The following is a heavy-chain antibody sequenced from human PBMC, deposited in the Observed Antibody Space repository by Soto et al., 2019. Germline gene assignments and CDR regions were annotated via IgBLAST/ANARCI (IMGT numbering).Heavy chain of an antibody. D-gene: IGHD3-22*01. CDR3: VKGEYYYDGSAYYPFDY. CDR2: IYSGGNP. Sequence: PGGSLRLSCGASGFTVSSNYMNWVRQAPGKGLEWVSVIYSGGNPYYADSVKGRFTISRDNSKNTAYLQMSSLRPEDTAVYYCVKGEYYYDGSAYYPFDYWGQGRMVTVSS. CDR1: GFTVSSNY. V-gene: IGHV3-66*01. J-gene: IGHJ4*02.